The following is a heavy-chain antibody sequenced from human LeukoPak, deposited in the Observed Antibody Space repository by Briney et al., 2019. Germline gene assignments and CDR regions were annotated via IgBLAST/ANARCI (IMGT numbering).Heavy chain of an antibody. D-gene: IGHD5-24*01. J-gene: IGHJ4*02. V-gene: IGHV3-48*04. CDR3: ARATRNGYDY. Sequence: PGGSLRLSCAASGFTFRIYGMNWVRQAAGQGPEWVSYIAHDSTTIYYKDSVKGRFTMSRDIARTSLYLQMTSLRAEDTAMYYGARATRNGYDYWGQGTLVTVSS. CDR1: GFTFRIYG. CDR2: IAHDSTTI.